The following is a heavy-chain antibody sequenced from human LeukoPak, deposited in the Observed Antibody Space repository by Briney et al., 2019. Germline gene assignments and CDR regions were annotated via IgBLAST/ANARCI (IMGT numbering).Heavy chain of an antibody. J-gene: IGHJ4*02. V-gene: IGHV3-7*01. D-gene: IGHD2-2*01. CDR1: GSTFSSYW. Sequence: GGSLRLSCAASGSTFSSYWMSWVRQAPGKGLEWVANIKQDGSEKYYVDSVKGRFTISRDNAKNSLYLQMNSLRAEDTAVYYCARSYGYYCSSTSCYSYYWGQGTLVTVSS. CDR2: IKQDGSEK. CDR3: ARSYGYYCSSTSCYSYY.